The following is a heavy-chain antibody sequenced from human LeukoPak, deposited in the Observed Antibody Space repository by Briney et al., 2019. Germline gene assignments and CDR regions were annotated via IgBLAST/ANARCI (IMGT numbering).Heavy chain of an antibody. J-gene: IGHJ3*02. D-gene: IGHD3-22*01. Sequence: PSETLSLTCTVSGGSISSSSYYWGWIRQPPGKGLEWIGSIYYSGSTYYNPSLKSRVTISVDTSKNQFSLKLSSVTAADTAVYYCARLQDVGGWYFTYRAVNYYDSSGYSGDAFDIWGQGTMVTVSS. CDR3: ARLQDVGGWYFTYRAVNYYDSSGYSGDAFDI. V-gene: IGHV4-39*01. CDR1: GGSISSSSYY. CDR2: IYYSGST.